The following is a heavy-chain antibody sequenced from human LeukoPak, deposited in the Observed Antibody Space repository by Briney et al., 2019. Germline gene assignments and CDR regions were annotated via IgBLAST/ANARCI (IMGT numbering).Heavy chain of an antibody. V-gene: IGHV3-53*01. CDR1: GFTVSSNY. J-gene: IGHJ4*02. D-gene: IGHD5-24*01. CDR3: ARGEDGYNYGGDY. Sequence: GGSLRLSCAASGFTVSSNYMSWVRQAPGKGLEWVSVIYSGGSTYYADSVKGRFTISRDNAKNSLYLQMNSLRAEDTAVYYCARGEDGYNYGGDYWGQGTLVTVSS. CDR2: IYSGGST.